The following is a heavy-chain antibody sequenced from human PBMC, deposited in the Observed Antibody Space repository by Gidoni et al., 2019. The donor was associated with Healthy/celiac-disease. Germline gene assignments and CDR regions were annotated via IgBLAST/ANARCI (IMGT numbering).Heavy chain of an antibody. Sequence: QVHLVQSGAEVTQPGSSVKVSCKASVGTFSSYAISWVRQAPGQGLEWMGGIIPIFGTANYAQKFQGRVTMTADKSTSTAYMELSSLRSEDTAVYYCASVVVGYYDSSVNWFDPWGQGNLVTVSS. CDR2: IIPIFGTA. CDR3: ASVVVGYYDSSVNWFDP. V-gene: IGHV1-69*06. J-gene: IGHJ5*02. D-gene: IGHD3-22*01. CDR1: VGTFSSYA.